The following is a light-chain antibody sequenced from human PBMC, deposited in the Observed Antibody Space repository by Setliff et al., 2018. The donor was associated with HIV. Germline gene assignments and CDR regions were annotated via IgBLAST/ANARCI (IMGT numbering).Light chain of an antibody. CDR3: CSYAGSYTSLYV. J-gene: IGLJ1*01. V-gene: IGLV2-11*01. CDR2: DVN. CDR1: IRDVGGYEY. Sequence: QSVLTQPRSVSESPGQSVTISCTGTIRDVGGYEYVSWYQHHPGKAPKLIINDVNKRPSGVPDRFSGSKSGNTASLTISGLQAEDEADYYCCSYAGSYTSLYVFGSGTKVTVL.